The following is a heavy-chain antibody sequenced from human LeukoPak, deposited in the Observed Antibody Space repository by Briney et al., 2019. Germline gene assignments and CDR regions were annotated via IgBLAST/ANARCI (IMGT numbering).Heavy chain of an antibody. D-gene: IGHD3/OR15-3a*01. CDR3: ARRTYDVLTGTPSSVRKNWFDS. V-gene: IGHV4-38-2*02. CDR2: IYHSGST. J-gene: IGHJ5*01. CDR1: GYSISSGYY. Sequence: SETLSLTCTVSGYSISSGYYWGWIRQPPGKGLEWIGSIYHSGSTYYNPSLKSRVTISVDTSKNQFSLKLSSVTAADTAVYYCARRTYDVLTGTPSSVRKNWFDSWGQGTLVTVSS.